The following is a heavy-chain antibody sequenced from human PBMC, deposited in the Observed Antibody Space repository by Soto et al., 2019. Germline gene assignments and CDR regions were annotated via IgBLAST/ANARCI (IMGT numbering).Heavy chain of an antibody. D-gene: IGHD2-2*01. CDR1: GFTFSTYA. CDR3: ARDQGRSITCQLDY. J-gene: IGHJ4*02. V-gene: IGHV3-30-3*01. Sequence: GGSMRLSCAVSGFTFSTYAMHWVRQAPGKGLAWVAVISYDGSNTYYADSVKGRFTISRDNMLYLQMNSLRAEDTAVYYCARDQGRSITCQLDYWGQGTLVTVSS. CDR2: ISYDGSNT.